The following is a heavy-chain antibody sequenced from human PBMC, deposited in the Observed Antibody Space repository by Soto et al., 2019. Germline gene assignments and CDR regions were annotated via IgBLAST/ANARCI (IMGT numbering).Heavy chain of an antibody. Sequence: SETLSLTCAVSGDSISMNNWWSWVRQTPGKGLEWIGETYHSGITNYNPSLKSRVTISLDKSKNQLSLKVNSVTAADTAVYYCARQLDYGGNSNFDYWGQGTLVTSPQ. J-gene: IGHJ4*02. CDR2: TYHSGIT. CDR3: ARQLDYGGNSNFDY. D-gene: IGHD4-17*01. V-gene: IGHV4-4*02. CDR1: GDSISMNNW.